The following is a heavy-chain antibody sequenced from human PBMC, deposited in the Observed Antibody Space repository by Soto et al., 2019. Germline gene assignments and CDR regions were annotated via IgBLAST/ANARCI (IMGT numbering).Heavy chain of an antibody. CDR2: IYWDDDK. Sequence: QITLKESGPTLVKPTQTLTLTCSFSGFSLTTRGVGVGWIRQPPGKALAWLALIYWDDDKRYSPSLKSRLTITKDASKNLVVLTMTNMDPVDTATYYCARELDFDYRLDYWGQGTLVTVSS. CDR3: ARELDFDYRLDY. J-gene: IGHJ4*02. D-gene: IGHD3-16*01. V-gene: IGHV2-5*02. CDR1: GFSLTTRGVG.